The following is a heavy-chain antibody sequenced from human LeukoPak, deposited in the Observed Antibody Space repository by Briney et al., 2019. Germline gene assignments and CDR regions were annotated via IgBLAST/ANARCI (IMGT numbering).Heavy chain of an antibody. J-gene: IGHJ4*02. Sequence: QPGGSLRLSCAASGFTFSSYAMHGVREAPGKGVEGVADISYDGSNKYYADSVKGRFTISRDNSKNTLYLQMNSLRAEDTAVYYCAKHRYYYGSGSSYYDYWGQGTLVTVFS. CDR1: GFTFSSYA. CDR2: ISYDGSNK. D-gene: IGHD3-10*01. CDR3: AKHRYYYGSGSSYYDY. V-gene: IGHV3-30-3*02.